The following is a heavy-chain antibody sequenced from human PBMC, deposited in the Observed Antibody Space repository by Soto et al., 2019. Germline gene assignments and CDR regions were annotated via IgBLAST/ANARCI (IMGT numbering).Heavy chain of an antibody. D-gene: IGHD3-3*01. Sequence: GGSLRLSCAASGFTFSSYWMSWVRQAPGKGLEWVANIKQDGSEKYYVDSVKGRFTISRDNPKNSLYLQMNSLRAEDTAEYYWAREGLGYDFWSGYFSGPYFDYWGQGTLVTVSS. V-gene: IGHV3-7*04. J-gene: IGHJ4*02. CDR2: IKQDGSEK. CDR3: AREGLGYDFWSGYFSGPYFDY. CDR1: GFTFSSYW.